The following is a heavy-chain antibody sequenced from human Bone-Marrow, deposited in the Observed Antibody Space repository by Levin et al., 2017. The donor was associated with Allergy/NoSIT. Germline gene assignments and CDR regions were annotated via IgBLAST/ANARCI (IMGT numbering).Heavy chain of an antibody. Sequence: GGSLRLSCAASGFTFDNYAMHWVRQAPGKGLEWVSGISSNNYIIGSADSVKGRFTISRDNAKNSLYLQMNSLRVEDTALYYCVKSETYYSGWGRNDYYGMDVWGQGTTVTVSS. D-gene: IGHD3-10*01. J-gene: IGHJ6*02. CDR2: ISSNNYII. V-gene: IGHV3-9*01. CDR3: VKSETYYSGWGRNDYYGMDV. CDR1: GFTFDNYA.